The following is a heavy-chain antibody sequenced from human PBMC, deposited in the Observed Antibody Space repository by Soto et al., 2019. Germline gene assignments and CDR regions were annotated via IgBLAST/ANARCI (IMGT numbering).Heavy chain of an antibody. CDR3: AKAVGYGSGSYLFDY. CDR1: GFTFSDYY. V-gene: IGHV3-11*01. Sequence: GGSLRLSCAASGFTFSDYYMSWIRQAPGKGLEWVSYISSSGSTIYYADSVKGRFTISRDNAKNSLYLQMNSLRAEDTAVYYCAKAVGYGSGSYLFDYWGQGTLVTVSS. D-gene: IGHD3-10*01. J-gene: IGHJ4*02. CDR2: ISSSGSTI.